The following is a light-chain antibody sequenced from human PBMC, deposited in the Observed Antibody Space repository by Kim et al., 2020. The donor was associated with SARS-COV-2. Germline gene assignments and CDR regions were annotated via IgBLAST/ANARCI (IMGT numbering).Light chain of an antibody. V-gene: IGKV3-11*01. J-gene: IGKJ1*01. Sequence: LSPGERVTLSCRASQRVGSQLAWYQHKSGQAPRLLIYDASSRATAIPARFSGSGSGTDFTLTISSLEPEDFAVYYCQQRDSWPRTFGQGTKVDIK. CDR1: QRVGSQ. CDR2: DAS. CDR3: QQRDSWPRT.